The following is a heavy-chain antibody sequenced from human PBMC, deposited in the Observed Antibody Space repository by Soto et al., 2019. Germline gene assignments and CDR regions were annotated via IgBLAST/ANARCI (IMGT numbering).Heavy chain of an antibody. J-gene: IGHJ4*02. CDR3: ARDYEGSGWPGY. CDR2: INPNSGGT. V-gene: IGHV1-2*04. D-gene: IGHD6-19*01. CDR1: GYTFTGYY. Sequence: QVQLVQSGAAVKKPGASVKVSCKASGYTFTGYYMHWVRQAPGQGLEWMGWINPNSGGTNYAQKLQGWVTMTRDTSISTAYMELSRLRSDDTAVYYCARDYEGSGWPGYWGQGTLVTVSS.